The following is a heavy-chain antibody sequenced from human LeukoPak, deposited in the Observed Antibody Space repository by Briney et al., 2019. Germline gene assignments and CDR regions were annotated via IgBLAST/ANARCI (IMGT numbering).Heavy chain of an antibody. Sequence: ASVKVSCKASGYTFTSYDINWVRQATGQGLEWMGWMNPNSGNTGYAQKFQGRVTMTRNTSISTAYMELSSPRSEDTAVYYCARGRPYYYDSSGYYPFGYWGQGTLVTVSS. CDR1: GYTFTSYD. J-gene: IGHJ4*02. D-gene: IGHD3-22*01. CDR3: ARGRPYYYDSSGYYPFGY. V-gene: IGHV1-8*01. CDR2: MNPNSGNT.